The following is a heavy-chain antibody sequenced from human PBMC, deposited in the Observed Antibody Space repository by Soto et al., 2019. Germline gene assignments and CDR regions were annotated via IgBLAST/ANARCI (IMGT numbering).Heavy chain of an antibody. V-gene: IGHV3-23*01. CDR2: ISAGRSDT. CDR1: WFVFSGLP. Sequence: PWGAPGLPWGGLWFVFSGLPLNLVRPAPGEGLGGVSAISAGRSDTYYADSVKGRFTVSRVNSESTLYLQMNTLRAEDTAIYYCASVPIWCGSSSCYTEGFDSWGQGTLVTVSS. CDR3: ASVPIWCGSSSCYTEGFDS. J-gene: IGHJ4*02. D-gene: IGHD2-2*01.